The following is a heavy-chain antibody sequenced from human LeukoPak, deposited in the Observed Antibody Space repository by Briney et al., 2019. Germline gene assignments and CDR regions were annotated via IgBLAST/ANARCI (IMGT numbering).Heavy chain of an antibody. CDR3: ARVTAHCSSTSCYDYFDY. CDR2: IYSSGST. V-gene: IGHV4-59*12. D-gene: IGHD2-2*01. CDR1: GGSINNYY. J-gene: IGHJ4*02. Sequence: SETLSLTCTVSGGSINNYYWSWIRQPPGKGLEWIGYIYSSGSTNYNPSLKSRVTISVDTSKNQFSLKLSSVTAADTAVYYCARVTAHCSSTSCYDYFDYWGQGTLVTVSS.